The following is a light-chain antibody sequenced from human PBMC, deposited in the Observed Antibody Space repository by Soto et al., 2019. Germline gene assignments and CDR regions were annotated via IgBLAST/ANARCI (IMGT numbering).Light chain of an antibody. CDR2: GAS. CDR3: QQYNNWPQT. Sequence: EAVLTQSPATLSVSPGERATLSCRASQSVATNLAWYQQRPGQAPRLLIYGASKRAVGLPARFSGSGSGTEFTLTITSLQSEDFAVYYCQQYNNWPQTVGQGTKVEI. V-gene: IGKV3-15*01. J-gene: IGKJ1*01. CDR1: QSVATN.